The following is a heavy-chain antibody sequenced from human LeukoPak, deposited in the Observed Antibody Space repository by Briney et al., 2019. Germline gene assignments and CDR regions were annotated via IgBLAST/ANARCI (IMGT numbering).Heavy chain of an antibody. CDR1: GFTFSTYN. J-gene: IGHJ3*02. D-gene: IGHD3-10*01. CDR2: ITSSSSYI. V-gene: IGHV3-21*01. CDR3: ARDPYYYDSGSFAAFDI. Sequence: PGGSLRLSCAASGFTFSTYNMNWVRHAPGKGLEWISSITSSSSYIYYADSVKGRFTISRDNAKNSLYLQMNSLRAEDTAVYYCARDPYYYDSGSFAAFDIWGQGTMVTVSS.